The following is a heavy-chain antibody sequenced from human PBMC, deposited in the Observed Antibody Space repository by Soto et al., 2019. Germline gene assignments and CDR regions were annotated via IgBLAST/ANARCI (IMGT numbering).Heavy chain of an antibody. CDR2: ISASGGST. CDR3: AKDRGGFARGWEYYDF. D-gene: IGHD6-19*01. J-gene: IGHJ4*02. Sequence: GGSLRLSCAASGFAFSSYTMSWVRQTPGKGLEWVSSISASGGSTYYGDSLKGRFTISRDNSKNTLNLHIKSLGVEDSAVYYCAKDRGGFARGWEYYDFWGQGTQVTVSS. CDR1: GFAFSSYT. V-gene: IGHV3-23*01.